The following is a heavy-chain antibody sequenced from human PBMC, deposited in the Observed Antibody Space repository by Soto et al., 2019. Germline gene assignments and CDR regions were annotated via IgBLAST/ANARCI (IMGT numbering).Heavy chain of an antibody. V-gene: IGHV1-18*01. Sequence: VASVKVSCKASGYTFTNYGISWVRQAPGQGLEWMGWISAYNGNTNYAQKIQGRVTMTTDTSTSTAYMELRSLRSDDTAVYYCARGRTSSPHFYVMDVWGQGTTVTVSS. CDR3: ARGRTSSPHFYVMDV. J-gene: IGHJ6*02. D-gene: IGHD6-13*01. CDR1: GYTFTNYG. CDR2: ISAYNGNT.